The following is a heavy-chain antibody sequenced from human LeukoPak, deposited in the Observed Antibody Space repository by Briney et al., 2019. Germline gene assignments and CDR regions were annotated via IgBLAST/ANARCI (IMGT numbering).Heavy chain of an antibody. CDR1: GLSISNFW. CDR2: IDKNGIEI. D-gene: IGHD1-1*01. CDR3: VTDGDKWNDFEY. J-gene: IGHJ4*02. V-gene: IGHV3-7*01. Sequence: GGSLRLSRAASGLSISNFWMHWVRQAPGKGLEWVAIIDKNGIEIKYVDSVKGRFTLSRDNAKNSVYLQMNSLRTEDTALYYCVTDGDKWNDFEYWGQGTLVTVSS.